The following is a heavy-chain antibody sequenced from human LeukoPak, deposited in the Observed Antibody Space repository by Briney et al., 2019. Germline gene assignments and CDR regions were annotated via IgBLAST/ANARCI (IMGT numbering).Heavy chain of an antibody. CDR2: IYYSGST. D-gene: IGHD3-3*01. J-gene: IGHJ4*01. Sequence: NTSETLSLTCTVSGGSISSGGYYWSWIRQHPGKGLEWIGYIYYSGSTYYNPSLKSRVTISVDTSKNQFSLKLSSVTAADTAVYYCARTPRITIFGVVIPEHFDYWGHGTLVTVSS. V-gene: IGHV4-31*03. CDR1: GGSISSGGYY. CDR3: ARTPRITIFGVVIPEHFDY.